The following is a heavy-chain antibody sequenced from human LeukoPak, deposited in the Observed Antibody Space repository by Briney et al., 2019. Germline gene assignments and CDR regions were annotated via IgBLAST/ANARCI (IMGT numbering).Heavy chain of an antibody. V-gene: IGHV1-2*02. CDR1: GYTFTGYY. D-gene: IGHD4-11*01. Sequence: ASVKVSCKTSGYTFTGYYMHWVRQAPGQGLEWMGWINPNSGGTDYAQKFQGRVTMTRDTSISTAYMELSRLRSDDTAVYYCARDFSNYESYWGQGTLVTVSS. J-gene: IGHJ4*02. CDR2: INPNSGGT. CDR3: ARDFSNYESY.